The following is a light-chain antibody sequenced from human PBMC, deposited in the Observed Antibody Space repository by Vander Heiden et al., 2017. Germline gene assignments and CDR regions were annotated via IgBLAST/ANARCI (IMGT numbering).Light chain of an antibody. CDR3: LLSCGSSGWV. CDR1: TGAVTSGHY. Sequence: QAVVTQEPSLTVSPGGTVTLTCGSSTGAVTSGHYPYWFQQKPGQAPRTLIYDTNNKHSWTPARFSGSLLGGKAALTLSGAQPEDEAEYYCLLSCGSSGWVFGGGTKLTVL. J-gene: IGLJ3*02. CDR2: DTN. V-gene: IGLV7-46*01.